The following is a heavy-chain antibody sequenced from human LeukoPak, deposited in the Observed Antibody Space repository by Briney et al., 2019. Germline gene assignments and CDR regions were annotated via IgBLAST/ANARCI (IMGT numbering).Heavy chain of an antibody. J-gene: IGHJ4*02. V-gene: IGHV4-34*01. D-gene: IGHD6-6*01. Sequence: SETLSLTCAVYGGSFSGYYWSWIRQPPGKGLEWIGEINHSGSTNYNPSLKSRVTISVDTSKNQFSLKLSSVTAADTAVYYCARQRIAARPYDYWGQGTLVTVSS. CDR2: INHSGST. CDR3: ARQRIAARPYDY. CDR1: GGSFSGYY.